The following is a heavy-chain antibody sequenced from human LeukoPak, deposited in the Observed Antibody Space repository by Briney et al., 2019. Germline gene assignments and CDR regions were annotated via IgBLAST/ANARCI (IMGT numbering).Heavy chain of an antibody. D-gene: IGHD2-8*01. J-gene: IGHJ4*02. CDR3: TKGLWAGVSAARD. Sequence: PGGALRPSCAASGFTVSSNYMSWVRQAPGKGLEWVSTIYTGGDTYYADSVKGRFTISRDNSQNTLYLQMNSLRVEDTAVYYCTKGLWAGVSAARDWGQGTLVTVSS. V-gene: IGHV3-66*01. CDR2: IYTGGDT. CDR1: GFTVSSNY.